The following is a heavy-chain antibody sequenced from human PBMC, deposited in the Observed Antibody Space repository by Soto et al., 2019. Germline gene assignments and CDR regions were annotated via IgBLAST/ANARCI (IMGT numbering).Heavy chain of an antibody. CDR2: IYSGGST. Sequence: EVQLVESGGGLVQPGGSLRLSCGASGFTVSSNYMSWVRQAPGKGLEWVSVIYSGGSTYYADSVKGRFTISRDNSKNTLYLQMNSLRAEDTAVYYCARDRIPTGMDVWGQGTTVTVSS. CDR1: GFTVSSNY. V-gene: IGHV3-66*01. CDR3: ARDRIPTGMDV. J-gene: IGHJ6*02.